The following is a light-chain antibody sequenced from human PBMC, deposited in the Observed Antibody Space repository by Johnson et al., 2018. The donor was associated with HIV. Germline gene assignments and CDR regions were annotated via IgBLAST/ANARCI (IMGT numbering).Light chain of an antibody. Sequence: QSVLTQPPSVSAAPGQKVTISCSGSSSNIGNNYVSWYQQLPGTAPRIVTYDNNKRPSGTPDRFSGSKSVPSATLGLTGPLTGDEADYYCGTWDTSLRSGFFGTGTKVTVL. J-gene: IGLJ1*01. V-gene: IGLV1-51*01. CDR1: SSNIGNNY. CDR2: DNN. CDR3: GTWDTSLRSGF.